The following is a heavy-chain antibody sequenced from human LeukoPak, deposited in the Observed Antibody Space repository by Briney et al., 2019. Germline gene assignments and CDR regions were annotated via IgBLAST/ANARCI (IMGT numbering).Heavy chain of an antibody. J-gene: IGHJ4*02. CDR1: GYTFTSYA. CDR3: ARAGSIAVAGTLGY. Sequence: GASVKVSCKASGYTFTSYAMHWVRQAPGQRLEWMGWINAGNGNTKYSQKFQGRVTITRDTSASTAYMELSSLRSEDTAVYYCARAGSIAVAGTLGYWGQGTLVTVSS. CDR2: INAGNGNT. D-gene: IGHD6-19*01. V-gene: IGHV1-3*01.